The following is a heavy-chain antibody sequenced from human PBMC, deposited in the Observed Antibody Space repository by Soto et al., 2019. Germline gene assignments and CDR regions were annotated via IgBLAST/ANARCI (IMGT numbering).Heavy chain of an antibody. Sequence: PSETLSLTCIVSGGTINSGGYYWTWIRQHPGRGLECIGYIYYSGNTYYNPSLKSRLTISLDTSENQFSMKLNSVTVADTAVYYCARFPSRAHYFAMAVWGQGTAVTVSS. CDR1: GGTINSGGYY. D-gene: IGHD2-2*01. V-gene: IGHV4-31*03. CDR2: IYYSGNT. CDR3: ARFPSRAHYFAMAV. J-gene: IGHJ6*02.